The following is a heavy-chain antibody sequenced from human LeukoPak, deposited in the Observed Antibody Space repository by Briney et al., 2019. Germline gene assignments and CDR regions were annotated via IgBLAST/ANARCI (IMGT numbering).Heavy chain of an antibody. V-gene: IGHV5-51*01. J-gene: IGHJ6*02. D-gene: IGHD3-10*01. CDR2: IYPADSDT. CDR1: GYAFTAHW. Sequence: GESLKISCKASGYAFTAHWIAWVRQRPGKGLEWMGIIYPADSDTRYSPSFQGQVTISADKSISTAYLQWSSLKASDTAMYYCARLPMLRFGELSSYYYGMDVWGQGTTVTVSS. CDR3: ARLPMLRFGELSSYYYGMDV.